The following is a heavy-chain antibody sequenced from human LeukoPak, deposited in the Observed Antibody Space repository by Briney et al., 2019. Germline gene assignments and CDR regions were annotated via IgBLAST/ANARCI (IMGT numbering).Heavy chain of an antibody. J-gene: IGHJ4*02. V-gene: IGHV3-23*01. CDR2: ISSTGGTT. Sequence: PGGSLRLSCAASGFTFSDYGMSWVRQAPGKGLEWISSISSTGGTTYYADSVKGRFTISRDNAKNSLDLQMNNLKGDDTAVYYCAKGGWYPDFWGQGTLVTVSS. CDR3: AKGGWYPDF. D-gene: IGHD6-19*01. CDR1: GFTFSDYG.